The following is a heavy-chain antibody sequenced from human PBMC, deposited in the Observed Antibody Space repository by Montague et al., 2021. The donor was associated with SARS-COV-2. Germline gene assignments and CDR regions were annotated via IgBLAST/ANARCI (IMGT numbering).Heavy chain of an antibody. Sequence: TLSLTCTVSGDSITSGSYYWIWVRPPAGKGLEWVGRYYTSGSIDCNLSLKSRLTISVATSKNQFSLKLSSVTAADTAVYFCARGRGSYSGRFDYWGQGALVTVSS. J-gene: IGHJ4*02. CDR1: GDSITSGSYY. CDR2: YYTSGSI. CDR3: ARGRGSYSGRFDY. V-gene: IGHV4-61*02. D-gene: IGHD1-26*01.